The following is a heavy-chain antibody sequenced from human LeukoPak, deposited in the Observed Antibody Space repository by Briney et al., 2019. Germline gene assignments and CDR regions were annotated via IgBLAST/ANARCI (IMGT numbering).Heavy chain of an antibody. Sequence: GGSLRLSCAASGFTFDDYGMSWVRQAPGKGLEWVSGINWNGGSTAYADSVKGRFTISRDNAKNSLYLQMSSLRAVDTALYYCARGGDGYRRGYWGQGTLVTVSS. CDR2: INWNGGST. D-gene: IGHD5-24*01. CDR3: ARGGDGYRRGY. CDR1: GFTFDDYG. V-gene: IGHV3-20*04. J-gene: IGHJ4*02.